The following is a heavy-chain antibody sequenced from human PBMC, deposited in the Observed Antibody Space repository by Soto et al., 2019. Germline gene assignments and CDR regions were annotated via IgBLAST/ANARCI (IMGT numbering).Heavy chain of an antibody. CDR3: ARAWVVVTAPDY. D-gene: IGHD2-21*02. J-gene: IGHJ4*02. CDR1: GYTFTSYA. Sequence: QVQLVQSGAEEKKPGASVKVCCKASGYTFTSYAMQWVRQAPGQRLEWMGWINAGNGNTKYSQKFQGRVTITRDTSASTAYMELSSLRSEDTAVYYCARAWVVVTAPDYWGQGTLVTVSS. V-gene: IGHV1-3*05. CDR2: INAGNGNT.